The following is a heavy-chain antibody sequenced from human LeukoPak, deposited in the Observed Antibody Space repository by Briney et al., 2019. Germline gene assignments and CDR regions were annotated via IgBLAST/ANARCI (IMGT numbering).Heavy chain of an antibody. CDR2: ITWSGSTI. V-gene: IGHV3-48*01. CDR3: ARDSDWAFDY. Sequence: GGSLRLSCAASGFTLSSYSMNWVRQAPGKGLEWISHITWSGSTIFYADSVTGRFTVSRDSATNSLYLQMNDLKAEDTAVYYCARDSDWAFDYWGQGSLVTVSS. D-gene: IGHD3-9*01. J-gene: IGHJ4*02. CDR1: GFTLSSYS.